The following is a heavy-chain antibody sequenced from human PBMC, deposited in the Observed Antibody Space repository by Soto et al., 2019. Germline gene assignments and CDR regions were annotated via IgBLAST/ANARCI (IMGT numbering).Heavy chain of an antibody. J-gene: IGHJ5*02. CDR2: ISYDGSNK. D-gene: IGHD3-22*01. CDR1: GFTFSSYA. V-gene: IGHV3-30-3*01. Sequence: GGSLRLSCAASGFTFSSYAMHWVRQAPGKGLEWVAVISYDGSNKYYADSVKGRFTISRDNSKNTLYLQMNSLRAEDTAVYYCARAKDYYDSSGYYPNWFDPWGQGTLVTVSS. CDR3: ARAKDYYDSSGYYPNWFDP.